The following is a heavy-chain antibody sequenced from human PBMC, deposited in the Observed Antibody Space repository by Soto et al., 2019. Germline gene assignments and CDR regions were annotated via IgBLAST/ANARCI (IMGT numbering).Heavy chain of an antibody. D-gene: IGHD3-3*01. V-gene: IGHV3-9*01. J-gene: IGHJ4*02. CDR2: ITWNSRVL. CDR3: AKGRYDFWSPYYFDS. CDR1: GLNFDDFA. Sequence: GWALRLSCVGTGLNFDDFAMHWVRQAPGKGLEWVSGITWNSRVLAYADSVKGRFTISRDNARNSLYLQMDSLRDEDTALYYCAKGRYDFWSPYYFDSWGQGTLVTVSS.